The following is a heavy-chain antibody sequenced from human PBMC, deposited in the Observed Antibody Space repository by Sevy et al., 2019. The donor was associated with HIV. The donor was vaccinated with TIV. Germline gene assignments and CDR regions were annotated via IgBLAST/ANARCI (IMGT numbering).Heavy chain of an antibody. CDR3: GGGGATGTRVY. CDR1: GGTFSSYG. CDR2: IIPIFGKV. J-gene: IGHJ4*02. Sequence: ASVKVSCKASGGTFSSYGLSWVRQAPGQGLEWMGGIIPIFGKVNYAQKFQGRVTITADESTRTAYMELSSLRSEERAVYYVGGGGATGTRVYWGQGTLVTVSS. V-gene: IGHV1-69*13. D-gene: IGHD1-1*01.